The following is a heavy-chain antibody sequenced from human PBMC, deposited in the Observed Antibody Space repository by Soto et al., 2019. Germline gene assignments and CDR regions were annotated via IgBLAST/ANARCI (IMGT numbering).Heavy chain of an antibody. V-gene: IGHV4-59*08. CDR2: IYYSGST. CDR3: ARQDHYYGMDV. CDR1: GGSISSYY. Sequence: SETLSLTCTVSGGSISSYYWSWIRQPPGKGLEWIGYIYYSGSTNYNPSLKSRVTISVDTSKNQFSLKLSSVTAADTAVYYCARQDHYYGMDVWGQGTTVTSP. J-gene: IGHJ6*02.